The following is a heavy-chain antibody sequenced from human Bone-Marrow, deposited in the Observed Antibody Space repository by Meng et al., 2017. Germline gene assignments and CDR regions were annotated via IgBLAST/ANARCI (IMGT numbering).Heavy chain of an antibody. Sequence: VRVVQSGAGVKKPGASVKVSCKASGYTFTGYYMHWVRQAPGQGLEWMGRINPNSGGTNYAQKFQGRVTITTDESTSTAYMELSSLRSEDTAVYYCGRSSSWYVGFDYWGQGTLVTVSS. D-gene: IGHD6-13*01. V-gene: IGHV1-2*06. CDR1: GYTFTGYY. J-gene: IGHJ4*02. CDR2: INPNSGGT. CDR3: GRSSSWYVGFDY.